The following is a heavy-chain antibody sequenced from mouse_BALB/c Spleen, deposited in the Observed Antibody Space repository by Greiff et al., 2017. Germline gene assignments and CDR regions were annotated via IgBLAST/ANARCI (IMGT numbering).Heavy chain of an antibody. Sequence: EVKLVESGGGLVKPGGSLKLSCAASGFTFSSYAMSWVRQTPEKRLEWVATISSGGSYTYYPDSVKGRFTISRDNAKNTLYLQMSSLRSEDTAMYYCAREAITTARGYFDVWGAGTTVTVSS. J-gene: IGHJ1*01. D-gene: IGHD1-2*01. CDR3: AREAITTARGYFDV. CDR1: GFTFSSYA. CDR2: ISSGGSYT. V-gene: IGHV5-9-3*01.